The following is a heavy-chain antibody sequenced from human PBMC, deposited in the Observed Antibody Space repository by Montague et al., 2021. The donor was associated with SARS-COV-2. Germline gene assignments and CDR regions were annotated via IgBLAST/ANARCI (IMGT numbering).Heavy chain of an antibody. CDR1: GFTFSSYA. CDR2: ISYDGSNK. D-gene: IGHD3-3*01. Sequence: SLRLSCAASGFTFSSYAMHWVRQAPGKGLEWVAVISYDGSNKYYADSVKGRFTISRDNSKNTLDLQMNSLRAEYTAVYYCARDLKEVIYDFWSGYYEGDYWGQGTLVTVSS. J-gene: IGHJ4*02. CDR3: ARDLKEVIYDFWSGYYEGDY. V-gene: IGHV3-30*04.